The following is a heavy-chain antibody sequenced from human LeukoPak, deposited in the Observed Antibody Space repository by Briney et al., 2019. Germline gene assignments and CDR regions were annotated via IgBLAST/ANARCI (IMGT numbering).Heavy chain of an antibody. CDR3: TRVPIRTVTLVIVVRGQDVFDI. J-gene: IGHJ3*02. CDR1: GFTSGDYA. Sequence: PGGSLRLSCTASGFTSGDYAMSWFRQAPGKGLEWVGFIRSKAYGGTAEYAASVKGRFTISRDDSKSIAYLQMNSLKTEDTAVYYCTRVPIRTVTLVIVVRGQDVFDIWGQGTMVTVSS. CDR2: IRSKAYGGTA. V-gene: IGHV3-49*03. D-gene: IGHD3-22*01.